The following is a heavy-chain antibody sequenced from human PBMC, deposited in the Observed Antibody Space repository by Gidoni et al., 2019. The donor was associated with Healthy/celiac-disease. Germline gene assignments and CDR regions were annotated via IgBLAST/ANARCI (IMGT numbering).Heavy chain of an antibody. CDR1: GFTFSSYA. CDR3: AKGRIDYYDSSGYAPVDY. J-gene: IGHJ4*02. D-gene: IGHD3-22*01. Sequence: EVQLLESGGGLVQPGGSLRLSCAASGFTFSSYARSWVRQAPGKGLAWVSAISGSGGSTYYADSVKGRFTISRDNSKNTLYLQMNSLRAEDTAVYYCAKGRIDYYDSSGYAPVDYWGQGTLVTVSS. CDR2: ISGSGGST. V-gene: IGHV3-23*01.